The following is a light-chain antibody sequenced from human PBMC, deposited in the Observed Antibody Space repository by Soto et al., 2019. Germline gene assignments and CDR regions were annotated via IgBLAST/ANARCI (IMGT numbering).Light chain of an antibody. J-gene: IGKJ3*01. CDR1: QAVPNN. CDR3: QLVKTYPRP. V-gene: IGKV1-9*01. CDR2: EES. Sequence: DIHLTQSPSFLSASVGDRVTITCRPSQAVPNNMAWYQQKPGKPPKLLIYEESTLHSGVPSRFSGRKSGTQFTLTIDSLQPEDPVTYYCQLVKTYPRPFGRCTKVDIK.